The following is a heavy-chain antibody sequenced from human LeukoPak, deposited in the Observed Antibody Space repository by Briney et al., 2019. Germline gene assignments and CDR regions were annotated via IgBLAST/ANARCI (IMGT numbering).Heavy chain of an antibody. CDR3: ARGKVATIMRDAFDI. CDR2: ISSSSSYI. D-gene: IGHD5-24*01. J-gene: IGHJ3*02. CDR1: GFTFSSYS. V-gene: IGHV3-21*01. Sequence: GGSLRLSGAASGFTFSSYSMNWVRQAPGKGLEWVSSISSSSSYIYYADSVKGRFTISKDNANNSLYLQMNSLRAEDTAVYYCARGKVATIMRDAFDIWGQGTMVTVSS.